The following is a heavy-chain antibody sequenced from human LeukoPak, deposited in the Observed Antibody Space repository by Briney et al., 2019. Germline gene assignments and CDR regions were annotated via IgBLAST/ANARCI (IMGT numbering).Heavy chain of an antibody. CDR3: ARGGSSGWYYDY. V-gene: IGHV4-59*01. J-gene: IGHJ4*02. CDR1: GGSISSYY. D-gene: IGHD6-19*01. Sequence: PSETLSLTCTVSGGSISSYYWSWIRQPPGKGLEWIGYIYYSGSTYYNPSLKSRVTISVDTSKNQFSLKLSSVTAADTAVYYCARGGSSGWYYDYWGQGTLVTVSS. CDR2: IYYSGST.